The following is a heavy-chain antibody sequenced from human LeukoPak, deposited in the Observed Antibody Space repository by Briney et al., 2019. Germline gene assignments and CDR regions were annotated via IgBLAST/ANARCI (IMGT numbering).Heavy chain of an antibody. J-gene: IGHJ5*02. CDR1: GGSISSYF. D-gene: IGHD2-2*01. CDR3: ARAPYCSSTSCYGGWFDP. CDR2: IYYSGST. V-gene: IGHV4-59*12. Sequence: KPSETLSLTCTVSGGSISSYFWSWIRQPPGKGLEWIGYIYYSGSTNYNPSLKSRVTISVDRSKNQFSLKLSSVTAADTAVYYCARAPYCSSTSCYGGWFDPWGQGTLVTVSS.